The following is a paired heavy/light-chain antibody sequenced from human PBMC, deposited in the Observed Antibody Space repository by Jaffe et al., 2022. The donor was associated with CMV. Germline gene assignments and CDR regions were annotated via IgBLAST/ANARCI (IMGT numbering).Light chain of an antibody. J-gene: IGLJ1*01. V-gene: IGLV4-60*02. CDR2: LEGSGSY. CDR1: SGHRNYI. Sequence: QPVLTQSSFASVSLGSSVKLTCTLSSGHRNYIIAWHQQEPGKAPRYLMKLEGSGSYNKGSGVPDRFSGSSSGADRYLTISNLQFDDEATYYCETWDRDTHVFGTGTKVTVL. CDR3: ETWDRDTHV.
Heavy chain of an antibody. CDR3: ARDPPWPNFGVDC. CDR2: ISSDTVYT. CDR1: GFTFSDYY. D-gene: IGHD3-10*01. Sequence: QVQLVESGGGLVKPGGSLRLSCVTSGFTFSDYYMSWIRQAPGKGLEWVSYISSDTVYTDYADSVKGRFTISRDNAKNSLYLQMNNLRGEDTAVYYCARDPPWPNFGVDCWGQGTLVTVSS. J-gene: IGHJ4*02. V-gene: IGHV3-11*06.